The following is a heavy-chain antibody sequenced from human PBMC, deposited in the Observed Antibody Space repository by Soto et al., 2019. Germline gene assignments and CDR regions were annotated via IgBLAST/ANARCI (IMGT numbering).Heavy chain of an antibody. CDR3: APLGYSTFTSYYYYYMDV. Sequence: GGSLRLSCVGSGFTFSTYSMNWVRQAPGKGLEWVSYISSNSDTIYYADSVKGRFTISRDNAKNSLYLQMNSPRAEDTAVYYCAPLGYSTFTSYYYYYMDVWGKGTTVTVSS. CDR1: GFTFSTYS. D-gene: IGHD6-13*01. CDR2: ISSNSDTI. V-gene: IGHV3-48*01. J-gene: IGHJ6*03.